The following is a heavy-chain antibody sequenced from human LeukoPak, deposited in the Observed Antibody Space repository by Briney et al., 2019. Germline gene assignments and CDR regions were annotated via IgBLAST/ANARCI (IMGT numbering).Heavy chain of an antibody. CDR3: AKGSYYDGSGSFYFDY. J-gene: IGHJ4*02. D-gene: IGHD3-22*01. CDR1: GFTFNSYA. Sequence: GGSLRLSCAASGFTFNSYAMSWVRQAPGKGLEWVSGISGSGDNTYYADSVKGRFTISRDNSKNTLYVQVNSLGTEDTAAHYCAKGSYYDGSGSFYFDYWGQGTLVTVSS. V-gene: IGHV3-23*01. CDR2: ISGSGDNT.